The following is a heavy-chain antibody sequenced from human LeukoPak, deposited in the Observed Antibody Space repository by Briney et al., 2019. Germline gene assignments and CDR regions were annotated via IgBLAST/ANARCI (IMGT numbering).Heavy chain of an antibody. J-gene: IGHJ4*02. CDR2: MNQLGNEK. CDR1: KFTFSSHW. CDR3: ARGTYYYEF. Sequence: GGSLRLSCAASKFTFSSHWMSWVRQAPGKGLEWVAYMNQLGNEKNYLDSVKGQFTISRDNAKNSLYLQMTSLRAEDTAVYYCARGTYYYEFWGQGTLVTVSS. V-gene: IGHV3-7*04. D-gene: IGHD3-16*01.